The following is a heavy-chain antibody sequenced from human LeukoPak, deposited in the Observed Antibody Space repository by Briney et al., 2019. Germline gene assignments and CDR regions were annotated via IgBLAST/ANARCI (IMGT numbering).Heavy chain of an antibody. CDR2: VYYSGTT. CDR3: ARSRLTFWSGYSLSPSFAY. CDR1: GGSLSRSSYY. D-gene: IGHD3-3*01. J-gene: IGHJ4*02. V-gene: IGHV4-39*01. Sequence: PSETLSLTCTVSGGSLSRSSYYWGWIRQPPGKGLEWIGSVYYSGTTYYNPSLKSRVTISVDTSKNQFSLKLSSVTAADTAVYYCARSRLTFWSGYSLSPSFAYWGQGTLVTVSS.